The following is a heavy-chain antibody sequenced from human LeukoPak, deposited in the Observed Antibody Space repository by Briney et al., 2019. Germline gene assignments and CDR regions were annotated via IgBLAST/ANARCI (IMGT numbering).Heavy chain of an antibody. D-gene: IGHD3-22*01. CDR3: ARYGKGMSSSYYSLFDY. Sequence: PSETLSLTCSVSGGSVSSGSYYWSWIRQPPGKGLEWIGYIYYSGSTNYNPSLKSRVTISVDTSKNQFSLNLSSVTAADTAVYYCARYGKGMSSSYYSLFDYWGQGTLVTVSS. CDR2: IYYSGST. V-gene: IGHV4-61*01. J-gene: IGHJ4*02. CDR1: GGSVSSGSYY.